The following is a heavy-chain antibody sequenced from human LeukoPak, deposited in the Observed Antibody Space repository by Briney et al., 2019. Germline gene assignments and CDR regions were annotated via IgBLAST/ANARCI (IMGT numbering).Heavy chain of an antibody. Sequence: GGSLRLSCAVSGFTFSSYSMNWVRQAPGKGLEWVASISTSSSYIYYADSLKGRFTISRDNAKKSQYLQMNSLRAEDTAVYYCARGRSGVSGNDSPFDYWGQGTLVTVSS. CDR3: ARGRSGVSGNDSPFDY. D-gene: IGHD5-12*01. CDR2: ISTSSSYI. V-gene: IGHV3-21*01. J-gene: IGHJ4*02. CDR1: GFTFSSYS.